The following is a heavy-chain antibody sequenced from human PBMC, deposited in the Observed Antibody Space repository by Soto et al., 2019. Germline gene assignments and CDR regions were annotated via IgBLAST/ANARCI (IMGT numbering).Heavy chain of an antibody. D-gene: IGHD6-13*01. J-gene: IGHJ3*02. CDR1: GFTFSSYA. CDR3: ARDEAYSSSWYGAFDI. CDR2: ISGAGSNI. Sequence: GGSLRLSCAASGFTFSSYAMSWVRQAPGKGLEWVSAISGAGSNIYYADSVEGRFTVSRDDSKNTLYLRMDSLRVEDTAVYYCARDEAYSSSWYGAFDIWGEGTMVTVSS. V-gene: IGHV3-23*01.